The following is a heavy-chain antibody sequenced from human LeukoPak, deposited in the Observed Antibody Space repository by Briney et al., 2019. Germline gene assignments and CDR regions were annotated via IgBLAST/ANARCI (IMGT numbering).Heavy chain of an antibody. Sequence: SETLSLTCTVSGGSISSSSYYWGWIRQPPGKGLVWIACIYYSGTTLYNPSLTSRVTISVDTSKNQFSLRLNSMTAADTAVYYCARQLGAYSYPFDIWGQGTKVTVSS. V-gene: IGHV4-39*01. D-gene: IGHD3-16*01. CDR2: IYYSGTT. CDR1: GGSISSSSYY. J-gene: IGHJ3*02. CDR3: ARQLGAYSYPFDI.